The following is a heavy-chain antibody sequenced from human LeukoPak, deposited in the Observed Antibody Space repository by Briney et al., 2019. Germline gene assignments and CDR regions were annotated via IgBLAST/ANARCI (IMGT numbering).Heavy chain of an antibody. CDR3: ARHNDILTGYPWAFDI. CDR2: IYYSGST. J-gene: IGHJ3*02. V-gene: IGHV4-59*08. CDR1: GYSISSDFY. D-gene: IGHD3-9*01. Sequence: SETLSLTCTVSGYSISSDFYWGWIRQPPGKGLEWIGYIYYSGSTNYNPSLKSRVTISVDTSKNQFSLKLSSVTAADTAVYYCARHNDILTGYPWAFDIWGQGTMVTVSS.